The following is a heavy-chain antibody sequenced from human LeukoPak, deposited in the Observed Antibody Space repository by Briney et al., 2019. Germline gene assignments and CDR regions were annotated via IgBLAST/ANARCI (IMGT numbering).Heavy chain of an antibody. Sequence: GGSLRLSCAASGFTFSYFEMNRVRQAPGKGLEWVSYIRSSGSTIYYADSVKGRFTISRDNAKNSLYLQMNSLRAEDTAVYYCATIMITFGGVIAYFDYWGQGTLVTVSS. CDR2: IRSSGSTI. CDR3: ATIMITFGGVIAYFDY. J-gene: IGHJ4*02. CDR1: GFTFSYFE. V-gene: IGHV3-48*03. D-gene: IGHD3-16*02.